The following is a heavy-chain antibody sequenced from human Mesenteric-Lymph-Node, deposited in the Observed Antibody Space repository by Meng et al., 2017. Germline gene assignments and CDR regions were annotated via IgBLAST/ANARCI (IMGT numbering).Heavy chain of an antibody. Sequence: QVHVVQSGSELKKPGASVKVSCKASGYTFTRYPMNWVRQAPGQGLEWMGWISTNTGNPTYAQGFTGRFVFSVDTSVSTAYLQISSLKAEDTAVYYCGTLKYTSGFYGPAYWGQGALVTVSS. CDR1: GYTFTRYP. V-gene: IGHV7-4-1*02. CDR2: ISTNTGNP. D-gene: IGHD6-19*01. CDR3: GTLKYTSGFYGPAY. J-gene: IGHJ4*02.